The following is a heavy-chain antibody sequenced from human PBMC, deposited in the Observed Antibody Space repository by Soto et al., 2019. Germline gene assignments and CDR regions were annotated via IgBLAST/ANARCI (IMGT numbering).Heavy chain of an antibody. CDR3: AREKGYISGPKNFDS. Sequence: SETLSLTCTVSGGSVSSGDYFWSWIRQPPGKGLEWIGYIYDSGSFYYNPSLKSRVTMSVDTSKNQFSLKLRSVTAADTAMYYCAREKGYISGPKNFDSWGQGTLVTVSS. CDR2: IYDSGSF. CDR1: GGSVSSGDYF. D-gene: IGHD5-12*01. V-gene: IGHV4-30-4*01. J-gene: IGHJ4*02.